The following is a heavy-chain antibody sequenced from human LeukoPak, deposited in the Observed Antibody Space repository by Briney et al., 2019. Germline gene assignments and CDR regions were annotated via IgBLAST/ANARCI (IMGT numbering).Heavy chain of an antibody. CDR3: ARVREWGSSWVYYYYYDMDV. CDR2: ISSSSSTI. J-gene: IGHJ6*02. V-gene: IGHV3-48*04. Sequence: GGSLRLSCAASGFSFSDYSLSWVRQAPGKGLEWISYISSSSSTILYADSVKGRFTISRDNAKNSLYLQMNSLRAEDTAVYYCARVREWGSSWVYYYYYDMDVWGQGTTVTVSS. D-gene: IGHD6-13*01. CDR1: GFSFSDYS.